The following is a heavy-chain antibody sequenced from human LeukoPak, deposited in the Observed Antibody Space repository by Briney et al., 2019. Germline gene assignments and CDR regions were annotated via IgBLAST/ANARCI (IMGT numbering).Heavy chain of an antibody. CDR1: GFTFSSYG. D-gene: IGHD6-6*01. CDR2: ISYDGSSE. V-gene: IGHV3-33*05. CDR3: ARGGAARPDF. Sequence: GTSLRLSCVGSGFTFSSYGIHWVRQLPGKGTEWVAIISYDGSSEFYADSVKGRFTISRDNAKNSLYLQMNSLRVEDTAVYYCARGGAARPDFWGQGTLVTVSS. J-gene: IGHJ4*02.